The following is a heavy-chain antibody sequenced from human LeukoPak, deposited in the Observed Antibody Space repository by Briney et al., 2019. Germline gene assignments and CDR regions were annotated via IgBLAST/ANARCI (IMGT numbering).Heavy chain of an antibody. J-gene: IGHJ4*02. D-gene: IGHD6-13*01. CDR1: GFTFSTKW. CDR2: INQDGSDQ. V-gene: IGHV3-7*02. Sequence: PGGSLRLSCAASGFTFSTKWMSWVRQAPGKGLEWVATINQDGSDQYYVDSVKGRFTISRDNAKNSLYLQMNSLRAEDTAVFYCARAGKQQPYFDYWGQGTLVTVSS. CDR3: ARAGKQQPYFDY.